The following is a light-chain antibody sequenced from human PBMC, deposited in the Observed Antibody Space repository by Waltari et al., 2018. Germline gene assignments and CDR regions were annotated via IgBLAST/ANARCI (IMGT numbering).Light chain of an antibody. J-gene: IGLJ3*02. Sequence: QSALTQPASVSGSHGQSITISCPGTSSDVGFYNLVSWYQHHPDKAPKLLVYEVIERPSGCSNRFSGSKSGNTASLTISGLQAEYEADYYCCSYVGRNIWVFGGGTKVTVL. CDR3: CSYVGRNIWV. CDR2: EVI. V-gene: IGLV2-23*02. CDR1: SSDVGFYNL.